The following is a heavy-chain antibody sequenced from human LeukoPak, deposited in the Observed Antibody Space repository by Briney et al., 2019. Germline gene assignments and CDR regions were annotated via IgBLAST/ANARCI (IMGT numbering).Heavy chain of an antibody. D-gene: IGHD6-13*01. CDR3: ARGGIAAAGPDY. V-gene: IGHV3-53*01. CDR1: GFTVSSNY. CDR2: IYSGGST. J-gene: IGHJ4*02. Sequence: GGSLRLSCAASGFTVSSNYMSWVRQAPGKGLEGVSVIYSGGSTYYADSVKGRFTISRDNSKNTLYLQMNSLRAEDTTVYYCARGGIAAAGPDYWGQGTLVTVSS.